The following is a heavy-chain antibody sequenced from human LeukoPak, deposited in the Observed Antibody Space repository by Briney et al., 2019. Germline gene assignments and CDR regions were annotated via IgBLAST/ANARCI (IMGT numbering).Heavy chain of an antibody. CDR1: GFTFSSYS. J-gene: IGHJ4*02. CDR2: ISSSSSYI. CDR3: ARDVCSGGACYAVDS. Sequence: GGSLRLSCAASGFTFSSYSMNWVRQAPGKGLEWVSSISSSSSYIYYADSVKGRFTISRDNAKNLLYLQMNSRRAEDTAVYYCARDVCSGGACYAVDSWGQGTLVTVSS. D-gene: IGHD2-15*01. V-gene: IGHV3-21*06.